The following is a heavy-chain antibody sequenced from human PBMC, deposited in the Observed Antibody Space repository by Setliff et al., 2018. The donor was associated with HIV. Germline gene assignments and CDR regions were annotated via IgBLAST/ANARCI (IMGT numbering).Heavy chain of an antibody. CDR3: ARLVTTYDFWSGYPCHFDY. CDR1: GYNFTSNW. Sequence: GESLKISCKGSGYNFTSNWIGWVRQMPGKGLEWMGIIYPGDSDTRYSPSFQGQVTISADKSISTAYLQWSSLKASDTAMYYCARLVTTYDFWSGYPCHFDYWGQGIAVTVSS. J-gene: IGHJ4*02. V-gene: IGHV5-51*01. CDR2: IYPGDSDT. D-gene: IGHD3-3*01.